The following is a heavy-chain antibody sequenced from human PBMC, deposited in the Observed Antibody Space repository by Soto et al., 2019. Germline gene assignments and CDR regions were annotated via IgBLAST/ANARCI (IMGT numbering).Heavy chain of an antibody. CDR3: AGRYGGAFYI. J-gene: IGHJ3*02. CDR1: GGSISSCGYY. CDR2: IYYSGST. D-gene: IGHD3-10*01. Sequence: PSETLSLTCTVSGGSISSCGYYWSWIRQHPGKGLEWIGYIYYSGSTYYNPSLKSRVTISVDTSKNQFSLKLSSVTAADTAVYYCAGRYGGAFYIWGQGTMVTVSS. V-gene: IGHV4-31*03.